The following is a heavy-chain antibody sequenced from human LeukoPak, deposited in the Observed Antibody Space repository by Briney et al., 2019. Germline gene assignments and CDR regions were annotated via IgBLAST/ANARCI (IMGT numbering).Heavy chain of an antibody. CDR1: GFTFSSYG. J-gene: IGHJ6*02. D-gene: IGHD2-15*01. Sequence: GGSLRLSCAASGFTFSSYGMHRVRQAPGKGLEWVAVIWYDGSNKYYADSVKGRFTISRDNSKNTLYLQMNSLRAEDTAVYYCARDFSPYCSGGGCPYYYYYYGMDVWGQGTTVTVSS. CDR2: IWYDGSNK. V-gene: IGHV3-33*01. CDR3: ARDFSPYCSGGGCPYYYYYYGMDV.